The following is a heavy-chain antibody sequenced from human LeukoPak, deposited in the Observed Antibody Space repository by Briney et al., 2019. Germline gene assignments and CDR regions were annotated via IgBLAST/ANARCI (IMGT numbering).Heavy chain of an antibody. V-gene: IGHV4-59*01. CDR2: ISYSGNT. D-gene: IGHD6-19*01. Sequence: SETLSLTCTVSGGSISSYYWTWIRQPPGKGLEWIGYISYSGNTNYNPSLKSRVTISVDTSKNQFSLKLTSVTAADTAVYYRARFWSSGWYVDYWGQGTLVTVSS. J-gene: IGHJ4*02. CDR1: GGSISSYY. CDR3: ARFWSSGWYVDY.